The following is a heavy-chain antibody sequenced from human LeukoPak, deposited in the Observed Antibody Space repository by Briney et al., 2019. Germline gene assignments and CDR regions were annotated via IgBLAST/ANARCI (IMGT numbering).Heavy chain of an antibody. Sequence: GGSLRLSCAASGLTFSSYAMNWVRQAPGKGLEWVSTISYSGGSTYYVDSVKGRFTISRDTSENTLYLQLNSLRAEDTAVYYCAKAASGSYLYYFDYWGQGTLVTVSS. CDR1: GLTFSSYA. CDR2: ISYSGGST. V-gene: IGHV3-23*01. CDR3: AKAASGSYLYYFDY. D-gene: IGHD1-26*01. J-gene: IGHJ4*02.